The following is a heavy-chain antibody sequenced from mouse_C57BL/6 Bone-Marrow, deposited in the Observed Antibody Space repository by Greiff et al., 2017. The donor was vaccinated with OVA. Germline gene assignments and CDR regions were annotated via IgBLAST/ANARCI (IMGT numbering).Heavy chain of an antibody. J-gene: IGHJ2*01. CDR3: YRCGSSYVGY. D-gene: IGHD1-1*01. Sequence: VQLQQSGAELVKPGASVKLSCTASGFNIKDYYMHWVKQRTEQGLEWIGRIDPEDGDTKYAPKFQGKATITADTSSNTAYLQLSSLTSEDTAVYYCYRCGSSYVGYWGQGTTLTVSS. CDR1: GFNIKDYY. CDR2: IDPEDGDT. V-gene: IGHV14-2*01.